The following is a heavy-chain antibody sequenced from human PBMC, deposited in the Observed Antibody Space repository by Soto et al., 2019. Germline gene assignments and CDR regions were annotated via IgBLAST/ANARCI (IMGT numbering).Heavy chain of an antibody. J-gene: IGHJ4*02. D-gene: IGHD2-15*01. CDR2: ISDGGDLI. Sequence: EVQLLESGGGLVQPGGSLRVSCAASGFPFSNHAMSWVRQALGKGLEWVSGISDGGDLIYYADSVKGRFSMSRDNSENMLYLQMTNLKAEDTVIYLCAKRQGTGLAAKNFDFWGQGTLVTVSS. CDR1: GFPFSNHA. CDR3: AKRQGTGLAAKNFDF. V-gene: IGHV3-23*01.